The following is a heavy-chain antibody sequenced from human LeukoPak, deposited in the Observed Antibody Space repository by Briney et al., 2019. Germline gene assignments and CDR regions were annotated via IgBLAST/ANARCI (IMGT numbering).Heavy chain of an antibody. J-gene: IGHJ4*02. Sequence: SETLSLTCTVSGGFIGSYYCSWIRQPPGKGLEWIGYIYTSGSTNYNPSLKSRVTISVDTSKNQFSLKLCSVTAADTAVYYCARHNPYYGSGSYYQGRDHFDYWGQGTLVTVSS. D-gene: IGHD3-10*01. CDR3: ARHNPYYGSGSYYQGRDHFDY. V-gene: IGHV4-4*09. CDR2: IYTSGST. CDR1: GGFIGSYY.